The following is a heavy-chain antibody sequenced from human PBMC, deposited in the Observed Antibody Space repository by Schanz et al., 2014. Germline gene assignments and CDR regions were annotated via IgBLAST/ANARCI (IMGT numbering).Heavy chain of an antibody. D-gene: IGHD3-22*01. CDR3: AKDISDTSGKDDY. V-gene: IGHV3-23*04. J-gene: IGHJ4*02. CDR1: GFNFGSHG. CDR2: ISGSGGST. Sequence: VQLVESGGGVVQPGRSLRLSCAASGFNFGSHGMHWVRQAPGKGLEWVSAISGSGGSTYYADSVKGRFTISRDNSKNTLFLQMNSLRVEDSAIYYCAKDISDTSGKDDYWGQGTLVTVSS.